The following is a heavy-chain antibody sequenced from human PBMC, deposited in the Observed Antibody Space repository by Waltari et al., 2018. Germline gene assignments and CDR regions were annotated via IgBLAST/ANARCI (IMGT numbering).Heavy chain of an antibody. Sequence: EVQLVESGGGLVKPGGSLRRACVASGLTFSTFGMSWVRQAPGKGLEWVSTITGSGAYIYYEDSIKGRFTISRDNAKKSLYLHMNSLRDGDTAVYYCVRALTTPNDSWGQGTLVAVSS. J-gene: IGHJ5*01. CDR1: GLTFSTFG. CDR2: ITGSGAYI. D-gene: IGHD4-17*01. V-gene: IGHV3-21*03. CDR3: VRALTTPNDS.